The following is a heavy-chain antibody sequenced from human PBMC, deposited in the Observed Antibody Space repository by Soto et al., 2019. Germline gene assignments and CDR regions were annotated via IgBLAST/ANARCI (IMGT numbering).Heavy chain of an antibody. Sequence: EVQLVESGGDLVKPGGSLRLSCAASEFTFTYAWMSWVRQAPGKGLEWVARIKSKTDGGKTDYAAPVKGRYTISRDESQNTLYLQMNSLKTEDTAVYYCTSLYYGHWGQGTLVTVSS. CDR2: IKSKTDGGKT. CDR1: EFTFTYAW. V-gene: IGHV3-15*01. D-gene: IGHD3-16*02. J-gene: IGHJ4*02. CDR3: TSLYYGH.